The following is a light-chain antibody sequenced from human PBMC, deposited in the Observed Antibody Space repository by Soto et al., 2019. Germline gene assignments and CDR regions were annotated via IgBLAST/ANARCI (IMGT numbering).Light chain of an antibody. CDR3: LQHNSSPRT. Sequence: DVQMTQSPSSLAASVGGRVTITCRASQGISNDLGWYQQKAGQAPKRFIYAASRLQSGVPSRFRGSGSGTEFTLTISSLQPEDFATYYCLQHNSSPRTFGQGTKVDIK. CDR2: AAS. V-gene: IGKV1-17*01. CDR1: QGISND. J-gene: IGKJ1*01.